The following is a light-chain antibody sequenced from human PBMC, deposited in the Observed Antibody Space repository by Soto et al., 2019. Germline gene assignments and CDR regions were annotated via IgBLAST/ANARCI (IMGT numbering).Light chain of an antibody. V-gene: IGKV4-1*01. CDR3: QQYSSTPLT. CDR2: WAS. CDR1: QSVLYSSNNKNY. J-gene: IGKJ1*01. Sequence: DIVMTQSPDSLAVSLGERATINCKSSQSVLYSSNNKNYLAWYQQKPGQPPKLLIYWASTRESGVPDRFSGSGSGTDFTLTISSLQAEDVAVYYCQQYSSTPLTFGQGTTVEIK.